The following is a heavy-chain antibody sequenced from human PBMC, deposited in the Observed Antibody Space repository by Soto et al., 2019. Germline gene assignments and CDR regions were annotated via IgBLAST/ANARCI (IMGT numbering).Heavy chain of an antibody. V-gene: IGHV1-3*01. CDR3: ARGLRSGWQHLDY. D-gene: IGHD6-19*01. CDR1: GYTFTSYA. J-gene: IGHJ4*02. Sequence: ASVKVSCKASGYTFTSYAMHWVRQAPGQRLEWMGWINAGNGNTKYSQKFQGRVTITRDTSASTAYMELSSLRSEDTAVYYCARGLRSGWQHLDYWGQGTLVTVSS. CDR2: INAGNGNT.